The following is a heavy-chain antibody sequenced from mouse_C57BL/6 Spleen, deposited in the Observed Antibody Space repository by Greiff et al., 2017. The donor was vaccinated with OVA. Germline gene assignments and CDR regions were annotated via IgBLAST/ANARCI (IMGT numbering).Heavy chain of an antibody. CDR2: IAPEDGDT. CDR1: GFNIKDYY. J-gene: IGHJ3*01. CDR3: TPSYYDNSWFAY. V-gene: IGHV14-1*01. Sequence: VHVKQSGAELVRPGASVKLSCTASGFNIKDYYMSWVKQRPEQGLEWIGRIAPEDGDTDYAPKFQGQATMTADTSSNAAYLQLSSLTSEDTDVKCGTPSYYDNSWFAYWGQGTLVTVSA. D-gene: IGHD2-1*01.